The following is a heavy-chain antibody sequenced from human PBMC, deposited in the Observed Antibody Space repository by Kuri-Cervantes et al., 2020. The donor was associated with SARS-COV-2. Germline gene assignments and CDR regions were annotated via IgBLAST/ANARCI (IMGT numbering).Heavy chain of an antibody. Sequence: ASVKVSCKASGYTFTSYGISWVRQAPAQGLEWMGWISAYNGNTNYAQKLQGRVTMTTDTSTSTAYMELRSLRSDDTAVYYCARRQNTAMVLPHFDYWGQGTLVTVSS. J-gene: IGHJ4*02. CDR3: ARRQNTAMVLPHFDY. CDR2: ISAYNGNT. V-gene: IGHV1-18*01. CDR1: GYTFTSYG. D-gene: IGHD5-18*01.